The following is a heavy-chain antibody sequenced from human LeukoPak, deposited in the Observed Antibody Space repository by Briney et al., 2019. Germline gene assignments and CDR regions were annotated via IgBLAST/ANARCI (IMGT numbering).Heavy chain of an antibody. V-gene: IGHV3-23*01. CDR2: ISGSGGST. J-gene: IGHJ4*02. CDR3: AKNGYYDSSGHYDY. D-gene: IGHD3-22*01. Sequence: GGSLRLSCAASGFTFSSYGMSWVRQAPGKWLEWVSAISGSGGSTYYADSVKGRFTISRDNSKNTLYLQMNSLRAEDTAVYYCAKNGYYDSSGHYDYWGQGTLVTVSS. CDR1: GFTFSSYG.